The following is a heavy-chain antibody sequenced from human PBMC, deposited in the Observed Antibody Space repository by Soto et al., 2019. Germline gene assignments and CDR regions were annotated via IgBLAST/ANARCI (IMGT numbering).Heavy chain of an antibody. CDR3: ATDKSITIFGVVPEGAFDI. CDR1: GYTLTELS. D-gene: IGHD3-3*01. Sequence: ASVKVSCKVSGYTLTELSMHWVRQAPGKGLEWMGGFDPEDGETIYAQKFQGRVTMTEDTSTDTAYMELSSLRSEDTAVYYCATDKSITIFGVVPEGAFDIWGQGXMVTV. CDR2: FDPEDGET. V-gene: IGHV1-24*01. J-gene: IGHJ3*02.